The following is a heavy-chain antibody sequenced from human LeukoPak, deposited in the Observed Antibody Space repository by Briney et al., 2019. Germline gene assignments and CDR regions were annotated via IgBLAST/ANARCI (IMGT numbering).Heavy chain of an antibody. CDR3: ARDGAGIESWVELDP. CDR1: GFSVSNHY. J-gene: IGHJ5*02. V-gene: IGHV3-66*02. CDR2: IWADGTT. D-gene: IGHD5-24*01. Sequence: GGSLRLSCAASGFSVSNHYMAWVRQAPGRRQEWISFIWADGTTFYTESVRGRFTVSRDQFKNTLYLQMSSLRPDDTALYYCARDGAGIESWVELDPWGQGTQVTVSA.